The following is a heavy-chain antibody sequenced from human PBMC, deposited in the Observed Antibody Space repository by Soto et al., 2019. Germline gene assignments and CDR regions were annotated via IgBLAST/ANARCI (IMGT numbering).Heavy chain of an antibody. Sequence: ASVKVSCKASGYTFTGYYMHWVRQAPGQGLEWMGWINPNSGGTNYAQKFQGRVTMTRDTSIGTAYMELSRLRSDDTAVYYCARDTSAADAFDIWGQGTMVTVSS. V-gene: IGHV1-2*02. CDR3: ARDTSAADAFDI. CDR1: GYTFTGYY. J-gene: IGHJ3*02. D-gene: IGHD6-13*01. CDR2: INPNSGGT.